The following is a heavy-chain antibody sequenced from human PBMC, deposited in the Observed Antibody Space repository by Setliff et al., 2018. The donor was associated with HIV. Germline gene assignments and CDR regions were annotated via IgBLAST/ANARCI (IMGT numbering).Heavy chain of an antibody. CDR2: IIPILAIA. J-gene: IGHJ6*03. Sequence: SVKVSCKASGDMPITYAITWVRQAPGQGLEWVGGIIPILAIANYAQKFQGRVTIITDKSTGAGYMELNHLKSNDTAVYYCARARTDYYDRRRRSHYYIDVWARGATVTVSS. CDR3: ARARTDYYDRRRRSHYYIDV. CDR1: GDMPITYA. D-gene: IGHD3-22*01. V-gene: IGHV1-69*10.